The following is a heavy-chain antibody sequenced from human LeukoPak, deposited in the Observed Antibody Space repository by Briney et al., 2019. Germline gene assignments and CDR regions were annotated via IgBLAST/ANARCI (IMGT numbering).Heavy chain of an antibody. CDR2: ISYDGSNK. CDR3: ARDSLLDIVATITGDFDY. Sequence: GGSLRLSCAASGFTFSSYAMHWVRQAPGKGLEWVAVISYDGSNKYYADSVKGRFTISRDNSKNTLYLQMNSLRAEDTAVYYCARDSLLDIVATITGDFDYWGQGTLVTVSS. J-gene: IGHJ4*02. D-gene: IGHD5-12*01. V-gene: IGHV3-30*04. CDR1: GFTFSSYA.